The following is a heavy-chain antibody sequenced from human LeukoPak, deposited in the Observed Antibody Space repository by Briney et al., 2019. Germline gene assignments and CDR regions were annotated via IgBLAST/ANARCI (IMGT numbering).Heavy chain of an antibody. V-gene: IGHV1-18*01. Sequence: GASVKVSCKASGYTFTSYGISGVRQAPGQGLEGMGWISAYNGNTKYAQKLQGRVTMTTDTSTSTAYMELRSLRSDDTAVYYCAGDPDSYGSHWYFDLWGRGTLVTVSS. CDR3: AGDPDSYGSHWYFDL. D-gene: IGHD5-18*01. J-gene: IGHJ2*01. CDR1: GYTFTSYG. CDR2: ISAYNGNT.